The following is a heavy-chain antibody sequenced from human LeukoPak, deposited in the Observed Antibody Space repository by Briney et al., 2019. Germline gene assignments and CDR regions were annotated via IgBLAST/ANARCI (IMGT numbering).Heavy chain of an antibody. V-gene: IGHV3-21*01. Sequence: GGSLRLSCAASGFTFSSYSMNWGRQAPGKGLEWVSSISSSSSYIYYADSVKSRFTISRDNAKNSLYLQMNSLRAEDTAVYYCARDSWELLPRPREHDAFDIWGQGTMVTVSS. CDR3: ARDSWELLPRPREHDAFDI. CDR2: ISSSSSYI. J-gene: IGHJ3*02. D-gene: IGHD1-26*01. CDR1: GFTFSSYS.